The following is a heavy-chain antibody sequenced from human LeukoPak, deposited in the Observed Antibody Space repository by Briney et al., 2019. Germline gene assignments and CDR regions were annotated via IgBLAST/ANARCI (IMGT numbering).Heavy chain of an antibody. CDR1: GFTFSSYS. V-gene: IGHV3-21*01. J-gene: IGHJ4*02. CDR3: ARDHYYDSSGYYFVSPPGDY. CDR2: ISSSSSYI. Sequence: PGGSLRLSCAASGFTFSSYSMNWVRQAPGKGLEWVSSISSSSSYIYYADSVKGRFTISRDSAKNSLYLQMNSLRAEDTAVYYCARDHYYDSSGYYFVSPPGDYWGQGTLVTVSS. D-gene: IGHD3-22*01.